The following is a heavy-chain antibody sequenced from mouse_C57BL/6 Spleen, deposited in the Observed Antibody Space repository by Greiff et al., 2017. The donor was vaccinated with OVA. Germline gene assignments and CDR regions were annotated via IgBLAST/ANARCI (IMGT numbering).Heavy chain of an antibody. D-gene: IGHD2-2*01. CDR3: ARGGYDYAMDY. CDR2: IYPGDGDT. V-gene: IGHV1-80*01. CDR1: GYAFSSYW. Sequence: QVQLQQSGAELVKPGASVKISCKASGYAFSSYWMNWVKQRPGKGLDWIGQIYPGDGDTNYNGKFKGKATLTADKSSSTAYMQLSSLTSEDSAVYFCARGGYDYAMDYWGQGTSVTVSS. J-gene: IGHJ4*01.